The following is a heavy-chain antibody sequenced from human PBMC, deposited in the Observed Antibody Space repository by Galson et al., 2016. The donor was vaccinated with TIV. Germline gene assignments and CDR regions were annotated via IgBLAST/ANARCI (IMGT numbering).Heavy chain of an antibody. CDR3: ARQHDFWSGPVYFYMDV. D-gene: IGHD3-3*01. J-gene: IGHJ6*03. V-gene: IGHV5-51*01. CDR1: GYSFATFW. Sequence: QSGAEVKKPGEPLKISCKASGYSFATFWVGWVRQMPGQGLEWMGVIYPADSETRYSPSFRGQVTISADKSISTAYLQWSSLKASDTAIYYCARQHDFWSGPVYFYMDVWGKGTTVSVSS. CDR2: IYPADSET.